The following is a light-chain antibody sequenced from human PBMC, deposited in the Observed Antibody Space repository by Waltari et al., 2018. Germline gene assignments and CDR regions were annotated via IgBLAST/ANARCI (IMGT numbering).Light chain of an antibody. Sequence: DIQMTQSPSDMFASIGDRVTITGRASQGIGNSLAWFQHKAGKAPKRLIFAASTLQTGVPSRFSGSRSGTEFTLTISSLQPEDFATYYCLQHNNYPYTFGQGTKLEIK. CDR1: QGIGNS. V-gene: IGKV1-17*03. CDR2: AAS. J-gene: IGKJ2*01. CDR3: LQHNNYPYT.